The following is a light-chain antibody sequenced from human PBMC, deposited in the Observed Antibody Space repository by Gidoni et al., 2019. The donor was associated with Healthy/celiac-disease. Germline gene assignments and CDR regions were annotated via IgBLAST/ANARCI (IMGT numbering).Light chain of an antibody. Sequence: DVVMTQSPDSLAVSRGERATINSKSSQSLLYSPNNKNYLAWYQQKPGQPPKQLMYWASTRESGVHDRFRGRGSGTDLTLTSSSLQAEDGAVDYCQQYDGTPITFGQGTRLEIK. J-gene: IGKJ5*01. V-gene: IGKV4-1*01. CDR3: QQYDGTPIT. CDR2: WAS. CDR1: QSLLYSPNNKNY.